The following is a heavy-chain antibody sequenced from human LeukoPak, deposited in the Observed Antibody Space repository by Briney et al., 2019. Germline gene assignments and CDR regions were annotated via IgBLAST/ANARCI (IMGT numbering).Heavy chain of an antibody. CDR1: GDSISTYY. J-gene: IGHJ4*02. CDR3: ARLRWQLVGPYFDY. Sequence: PSETLSLTCSFSGDSISTYYWSWIRQSPGKGLEWIGHIYSSGNTDYNSSLKSRVTIPVDTSKNQFSLRLSSVTATDTAVYYCARLRWQLVGPYFDYWGQGILVTVSS. D-gene: IGHD1-26*01. CDR2: IYSSGNT. V-gene: IGHV4-59*01.